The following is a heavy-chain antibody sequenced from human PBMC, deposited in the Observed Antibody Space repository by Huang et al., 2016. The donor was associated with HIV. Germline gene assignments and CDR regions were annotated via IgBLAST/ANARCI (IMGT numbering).Heavy chain of an antibody. CDR3: ARDHSYGWFDY. D-gene: IGHD5-18*01. J-gene: IGHJ4*02. Sequence: QVQLVESGGGLVKPGGSLRLSCAASGFTFSDYYMSWIRQAAGKGLGGVAYISRSGSTIYYADSVKGRFTISRDNAKNSLYLQRNSLRAEDTAVYYCARDHSYGWFDYWGQGTLVTVSS. CDR1: GFTFSDYY. CDR2: ISRSGSTI. V-gene: IGHV3-11*01.